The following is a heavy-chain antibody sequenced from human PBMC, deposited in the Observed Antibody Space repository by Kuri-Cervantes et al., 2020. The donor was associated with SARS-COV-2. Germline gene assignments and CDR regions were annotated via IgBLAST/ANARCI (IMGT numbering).Heavy chain of an antibody. CDR1: GGSFSGYY. CDR3: ARLSSIAAPTDY. J-gene: IGHJ4*02. Sequence: SETLSLTCAVYGGSFSGYYWSWIRQPPGKGLERIGEINHSGSTYYNPSLKSRVTISVDTSKNQFSLKLSSVTAADTAVYYCARLSSIAAPTDYWGQGTLVTVSS. D-gene: IGHD6-6*01. CDR2: INHSGST. V-gene: IGHV4-34*01.